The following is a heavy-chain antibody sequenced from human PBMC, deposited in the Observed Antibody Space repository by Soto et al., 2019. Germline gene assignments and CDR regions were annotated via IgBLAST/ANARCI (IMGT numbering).Heavy chain of an antibody. V-gene: IGHV4-30-4*01. J-gene: IGHJ4*02. CDR3: ARSGSSWPGFDY. D-gene: IGHD6-13*01. CDR2: IYYSGST. Sequence: SETLSLTCTVSGGSISSGDYYWSWIRQPPGKGLEWIGYIYYSGSTYYNPSLKSRVTISVDTSKNQFSLKLSPVTAADTAVYYCARSGSSWPGFDYWGQGTLVTVSS. CDR1: GGSISSGDYY.